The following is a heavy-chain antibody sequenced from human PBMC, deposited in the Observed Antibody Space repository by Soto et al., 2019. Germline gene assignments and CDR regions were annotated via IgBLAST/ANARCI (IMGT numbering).Heavy chain of an antibody. CDR3: ARDQGRATADGPLGNGLDV. D-gene: IGHD6-13*01. CDR1: GFSFSDYG. V-gene: IGHV3-33*01. CDR2: IWFDASHE. Sequence: QVHLVESGGGVVQPGTSLRLSCAASGFSFSDYGMHWVRQAPGKGLGWLTIIWFDASHEYYADSVKGRFTISRDNSNNTLYLQLNSLTADDTAVYFCARDQGRATADGPLGNGLDVWGQGTAVTVSS. J-gene: IGHJ6*02.